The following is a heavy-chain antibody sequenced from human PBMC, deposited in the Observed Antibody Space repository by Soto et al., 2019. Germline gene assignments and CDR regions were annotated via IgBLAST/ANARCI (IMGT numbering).Heavy chain of an antibody. Sequence: QVQLVQSGAEEKKPGASVKVSCRASGYPFTTYAMHWVHQAPGQRLEWMGWITAVNGNTRYSEKFQGRVTITRDTSASTAYMELSSLTSEDMAIYYCARDHPVAVGNNWPLFHFWGQGTLVTVSS. CDR1: GYPFTTYA. CDR2: ITAVNGNT. D-gene: IGHD1-1*01. J-gene: IGHJ4*02. CDR3: ARDHPVAVGNNWPLFHF. V-gene: IGHV1-3*05.